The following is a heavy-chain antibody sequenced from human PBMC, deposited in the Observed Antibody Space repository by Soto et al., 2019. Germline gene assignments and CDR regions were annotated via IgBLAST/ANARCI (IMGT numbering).Heavy chain of an antibody. CDR1: GFIFDDYA. Sequence: EVQLVESGGGLVQPGRSLRLSCAASGFIFDDYAMHWVRQAPGKGLEWVSSSSWNSGTIVYADSVKGRFTISRDNAKNSLYLQMNSLRTVDTAFYYCTKGRSTSCFAPVDYWGQGTLVTVSS. V-gene: IGHV3-9*01. J-gene: IGHJ4*02. D-gene: IGHD2-2*01. CDR2: SSWNSGTI. CDR3: TKGRSTSCFAPVDY.